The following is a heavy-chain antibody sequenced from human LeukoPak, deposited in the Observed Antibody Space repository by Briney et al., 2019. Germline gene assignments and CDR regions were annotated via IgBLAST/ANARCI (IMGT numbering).Heavy chain of an antibody. Sequence: GGSLRLSCAASGFTFSSYWMHWVRQAPGKGLVWVSRIKNDGSSTNYADSVKGRFTISRDNAKNTLHLQMNSLRAEDTAVYYCARGRRTTVTTDWYFDLWGRGTLVTVSS. CDR3: ARGRRTTVTTDWYFDL. CDR2: IKNDGSST. V-gene: IGHV3-74*01. D-gene: IGHD4-17*01. CDR1: GFTFSSYW. J-gene: IGHJ2*01.